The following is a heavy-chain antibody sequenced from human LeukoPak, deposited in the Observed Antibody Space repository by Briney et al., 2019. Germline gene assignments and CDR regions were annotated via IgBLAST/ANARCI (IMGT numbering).Heavy chain of an antibody. D-gene: IGHD6-25*01. V-gene: IGHV3-21*01. J-gene: IGHJ2*01. CDR3: ARGPPWFFDL. CDR2: ISGSSSYI. CDR1: GFTFSSYS. Sequence: GGSLRLSCAASGFTFSSYSMNWVRQAPGKGLEWVSSISGSSSYIYYADSVKGRFTISRDNAKNTLYLQMNSLRAEDTAVYFCARGPPWFFDLWGRGTLVTVSS.